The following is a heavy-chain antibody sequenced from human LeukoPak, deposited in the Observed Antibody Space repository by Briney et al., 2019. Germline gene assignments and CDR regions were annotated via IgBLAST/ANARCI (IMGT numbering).Heavy chain of an antibody. Sequence: GGSLRLSRAASGFTFSGYDMNWVRQAPGKGLEWVSFITWSSGTIYYADSVKGRFTVSRDNAESSLYLQMNSLRDEDTAVYSCVRDRLGGAFDVWGYGTMVTVSS. V-gene: IGHV3-48*02. CDR3: VRDRLGGAFDV. CDR1: GFTFSGYD. D-gene: IGHD3-16*01. J-gene: IGHJ3*01. CDR2: ITWSSGTI.